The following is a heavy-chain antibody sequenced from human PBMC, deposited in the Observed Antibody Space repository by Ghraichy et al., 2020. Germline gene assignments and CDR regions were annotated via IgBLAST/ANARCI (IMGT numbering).Heavy chain of an antibody. Sequence: SETLFLTCTVSGGSISISSYFWGWIRQPPGKGLVWIGSNYYRGSSNYKPSLKSRVTISVDTSKNQFSLKLSSVTAADTAVYYCTRRKNFDGVDVWGQGTTVTVSS. CDR1: GGSISISSYF. CDR3: TRRKNFDGVDV. D-gene: IGHD2/OR15-2a*01. V-gene: IGHV4-39*01. J-gene: IGHJ6*02. CDR2: NYYRGSS.